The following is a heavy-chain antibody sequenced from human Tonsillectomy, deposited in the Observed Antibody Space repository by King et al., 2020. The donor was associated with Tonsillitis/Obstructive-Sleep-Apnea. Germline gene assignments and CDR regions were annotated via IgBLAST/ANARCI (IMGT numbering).Heavy chain of an antibody. V-gene: IGHV4-39*01. J-gene: IGHJ2*01. CDR3: ARVSLSWYFDL. Sequence: QLQESGPGLVKPSETLSLTCTVSGGSISSSSYYWGWIRQPPGKGLGWIGSIYYSGSTYYNPPLKSRVTISVDTSKNQFSLKLSSVTAADTAVYYCARVSLSWYFDLWGRGTLVTVSS. CDR2: IYYSGST. CDR1: GGSISSSSYY.